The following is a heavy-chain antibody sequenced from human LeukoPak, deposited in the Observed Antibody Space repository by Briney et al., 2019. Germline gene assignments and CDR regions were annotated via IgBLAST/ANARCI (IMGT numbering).Heavy chain of an antibody. CDR2: ISHYAGNT. CDR1: GYTFTNYG. Sequence: GASVTLSCTASGYTFTNYGITWVRQAPGQGLEWVGWISHYAGNTNYAQKLQGRVTMTTDTYTSTAYMELRSLRSDDAAVYYCARYRAAESTSFGISNNCFDSGGQGTLVTVS. D-gene: IGHD3-3*01. J-gene: IGHJ5*01. CDR3: ARYRAAESTSFGISNNCFDS. V-gene: IGHV1-18*01.